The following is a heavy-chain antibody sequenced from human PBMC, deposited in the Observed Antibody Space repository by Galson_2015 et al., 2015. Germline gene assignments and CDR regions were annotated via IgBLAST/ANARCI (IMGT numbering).Heavy chain of an antibody. D-gene: IGHD2-2*01. CDR2: IYSGGST. CDR3: ARGLCTSTSCYAQLDH. V-gene: IGHV3-53*01. Sequence: SLRLSCAASGFSVSTNYMNWVRQAPGKGLEWVSVIYSGGSTYSADSVQGRFTISRDISKNTVYLQMNSLRAEDTAVYYCARGLCTSTSCYAQLDHWGQGTLVTVSS. CDR1: GFSVSTNY. J-gene: IGHJ4*02.